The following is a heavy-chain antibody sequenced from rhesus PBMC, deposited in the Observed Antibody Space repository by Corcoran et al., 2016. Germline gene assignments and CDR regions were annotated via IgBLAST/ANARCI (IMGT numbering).Heavy chain of an antibody. Sequence: QLQLQESGPGLVKPSETLSLTCAVSGGSISINYWSWLRPPPGKGLAWIGRISGRGGSTDYNPSLKRRGTISTDTSKNQFSLKLSSVTAADTAVYDCASLASSGVSFEFWGQGALVTVSS. CDR3: ASLASSGVSFEF. V-gene: IGHV4-173*01. CDR1: GGSISINY. J-gene: IGHJ1*01. CDR2: ISGRGGST. D-gene: IGHD6-25*01.